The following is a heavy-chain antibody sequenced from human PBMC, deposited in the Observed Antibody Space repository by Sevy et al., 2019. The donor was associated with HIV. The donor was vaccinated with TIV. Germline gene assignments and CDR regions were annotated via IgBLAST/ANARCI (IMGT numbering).Heavy chain of an antibody. CDR3: ARDRSGTTGAYYYGMDV. V-gene: IGHV3-53*01. J-gene: IGHJ6*02. Sequence: GGSLRLSCAASGFTVSSNYMSWVRQAPGKGLEWVSVIYSGGSTYYADSVKGRFTISRDNSKNTLYLQMNSLRAEDTAVYYCARDRSGTTGAYYYGMDVWGQGTTVTVSS. CDR1: GFTVSSNY. CDR2: IYSGGST. D-gene: IGHD1-7*01.